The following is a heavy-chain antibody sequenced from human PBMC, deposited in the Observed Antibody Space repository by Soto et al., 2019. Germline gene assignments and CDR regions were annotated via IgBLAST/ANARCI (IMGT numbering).Heavy chain of an antibody. CDR2: INHSGST. CDR3: ARGDYGDYHYFDY. Sequence: PSETLSLTCAVYGGSFSGYYWSWIRQPPGKGLEWIGEINHSGSTNYNPSLKSRVTISVDTSKNQFSLKLSSVTAADTAVYYCARGDYGDYHYFDYWGQGTLVTVSS. CDR1: GGSFSGYY. D-gene: IGHD4-17*01. V-gene: IGHV4-34*01. J-gene: IGHJ4*02.